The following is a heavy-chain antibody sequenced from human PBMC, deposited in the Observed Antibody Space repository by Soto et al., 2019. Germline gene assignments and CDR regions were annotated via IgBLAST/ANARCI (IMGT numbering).Heavy chain of an antibody. Sequence: QVQLVQSGAEVKKPGSSVKVSCKASGGTFSSYAISWVRQAPGQGLEWMGGIIPIFGTANYAQKFQGRVTITANEATSTASRERSSLRSEDTAVYYCARRAGYSSGWYSIGPFYFDYWGQGTLVTVSS. V-gene: IGHV1-69*12. CDR2: IIPIFGTA. CDR3: ARRAGYSSGWYSIGPFYFDY. D-gene: IGHD6-19*01. J-gene: IGHJ4*02. CDR1: GGTFSSYA.